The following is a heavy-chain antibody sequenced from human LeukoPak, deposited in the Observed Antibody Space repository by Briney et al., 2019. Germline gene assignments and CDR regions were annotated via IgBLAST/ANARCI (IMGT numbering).Heavy chain of an antibody. CDR1: GYTFTSYG. D-gene: IGHD1-7*01. J-gene: IGHJ5*02. V-gene: IGHV1-18*01. CDR3: ARKYNWNYVYWFDP. CDR2: ISAYNGNT. Sequence: ASVKVSCKASGYTFTSYGISWVRQAPGQGLEWMGWISAYNGNTNYAQKLQGRVTMTTDTSTSTAYMELRSLRSDDTVVYYCARKYNWNYVYWFDPWGQGTLVTVSS.